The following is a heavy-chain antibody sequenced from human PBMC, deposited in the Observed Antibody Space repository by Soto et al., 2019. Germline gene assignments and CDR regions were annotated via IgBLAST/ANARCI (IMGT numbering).Heavy chain of an antibody. Sequence: QVQLVQSGAEVKKPGSSVKVSCKASGGTFSSYTISWVRQAPGQGLEWMGRIIPILGIANYAQKFQGRVTITADKSTSTAYMELSSLRSEDTAVYYCAISEGNYYDSSGYYYYFDYWGQGTLVTVSS. D-gene: IGHD3-22*01. V-gene: IGHV1-69*02. CDR2: IIPILGIA. J-gene: IGHJ4*02. CDR3: AISEGNYYDSSGYYYYFDY. CDR1: GGTFSSYT.